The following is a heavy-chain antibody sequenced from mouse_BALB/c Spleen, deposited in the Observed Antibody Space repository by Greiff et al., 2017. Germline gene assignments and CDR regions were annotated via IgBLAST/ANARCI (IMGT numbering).Heavy chain of an antibody. CDR3: ARRQLGLPFAY. CDR2: ILPGSGST. V-gene: IGHV1-9*01. D-gene: IGHD3-2*01. J-gene: IGHJ3*01. Sequence: QVQLQQSGAELMKPGASVKISCKATGYTFSSYWIEWVKQRPGHGLEWIGEILPGSGSTNYNEKFKGKATFTADTSSNTAYMQLSSLTSEDSAVYYCARRQLGLPFAYWGQGTLVTVSA. CDR1: GYTFSSYW.